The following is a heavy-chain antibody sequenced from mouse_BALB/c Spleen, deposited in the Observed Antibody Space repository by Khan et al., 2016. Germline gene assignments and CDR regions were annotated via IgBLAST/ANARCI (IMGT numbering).Heavy chain of an antibody. D-gene: IGHD2-4*01. Sequence: LVKTGASVKISCKASGYSFTGYYIHWVKQSHGKGLEWIGYISCYNGATNYNQKFRGKATFTVDTSSSTAYMQFNSLTSEDSAVYYCEGGDYDGYYAINDWGPGTSVTVSS. CDR2: ISCYNGAT. CDR3: EGGDYDGYYAIND. V-gene: IGHV1S34*01. J-gene: IGHJ4*01. CDR1: GYSFTGYY.